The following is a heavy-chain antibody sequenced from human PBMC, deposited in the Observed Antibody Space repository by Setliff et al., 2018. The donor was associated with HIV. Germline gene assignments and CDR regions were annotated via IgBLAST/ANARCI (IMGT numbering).Heavy chain of an antibody. J-gene: IGHJ4*02. Sequence: ASVKVSCKASGYNFTNYGIGWVRQAPGQGLEYLGWIGTYSGNTEYAQSVQGRVTKTRDTSTGTAYMELRSLRSDDTAMYYCSREKYGDKFDYWGQGTLVTVS. CDR3: SREKYGDKFDY. D-gene: IGHD2-8*01. CDR2: IGTYSGNT. V-gene: IGHV1-18*01. CDR1: GYNFTNYG.